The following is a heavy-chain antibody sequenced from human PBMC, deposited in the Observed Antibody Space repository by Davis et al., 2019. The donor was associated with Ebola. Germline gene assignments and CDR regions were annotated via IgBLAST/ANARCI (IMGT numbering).Heavy chain of an antibody. V-gene: IGHV3-21*06. Sequence: GESLKISCAVSGFPFSTYKMNWVRQAPGKGLEWVSSIDSSSIYIHYADSVKGRFTISRDNAKNSLFLQMNSLRAEDTAVYYCARDPSPYYYESIGFDIWGQGTMVTVSS. J-gene: IGHJ3*02. D-gene: IGHD3-22*01. CDR3: ARDPSPYYYESIGFDI. CDR2: IDSSSIYI. CDR1: GFPFSTYK.